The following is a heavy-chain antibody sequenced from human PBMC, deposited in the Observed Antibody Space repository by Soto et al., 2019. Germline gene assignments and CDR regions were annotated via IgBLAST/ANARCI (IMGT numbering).Heavy chain of an antibody. CDR2: ISGSGGST. V-gene: IGHV3-23*01. D-gene: IGHD3-22*01. CDR3: AKDLTSDSSGYWPYCMDV. Sequence: LRLSCAASGFTFSSYAMSWVRQAPGKGLEWVSAISGSGGSTYYADSVKGRFTISRDNSKNTLYLQMNSLRAEDTAVYYCAKDLTSDSSGYWPYCMDVWGQGTTVTVSS. J-gene: IGHJ6*02. CDR1: GFTFSSYA.